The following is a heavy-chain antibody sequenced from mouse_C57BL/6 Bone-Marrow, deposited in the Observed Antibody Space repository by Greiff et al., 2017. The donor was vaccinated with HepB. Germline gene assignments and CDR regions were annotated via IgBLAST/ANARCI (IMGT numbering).Heavy chain of an antibody. V-gene: IGHV1-31*01. CDR2: IYPYNGVS. Sequence: VQLQQSGPEVVKPGASVKISCKASGYSFTGYYMHWVKQSHGNILDWIGYIYPYNGVSSYNQKFKGKATLTVDKSSSTAYMELRSLTSEDSAVYYCAADYYGSSYDYAMDYWGQGTSVTVSS. J-gene: IGHJ4*01. D-gene: IGHD1-1*01. CDR1: GYSFTGYY. CDR3: AADYYGSSYDYAMDY.